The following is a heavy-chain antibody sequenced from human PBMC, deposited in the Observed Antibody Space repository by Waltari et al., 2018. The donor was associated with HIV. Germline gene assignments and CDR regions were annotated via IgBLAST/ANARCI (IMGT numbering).Heavy chain of an antibody. CDR2: ITSKAYGGTT. CDR3: TREHSTGWS. V-gene: IGHV3-49*04. J-gene: IGHJ5*02. D-gene: IGHD6-19*01. CDR1: GFTFGDYA. Sequence: EVQLVESGGGLVQPGRSLRLSCTASGFTFGDYAVSWVRQAPGNGLEWLSFITSKAYGGTTEYAASVRGRFTISRDDSKSIAYLQMNSLKIEDTAVYYCTREHSTGWSWGQGTLVTVSS.